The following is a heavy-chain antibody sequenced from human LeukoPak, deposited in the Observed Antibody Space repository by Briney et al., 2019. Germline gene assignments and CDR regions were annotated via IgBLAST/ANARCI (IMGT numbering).Heavy chain of an antibody. CDR1: GFTFDDYA. Sequence: PGGSLRLSCAASGFTFDDYAMHWVRQAPGKGLEWVSGISWNSGSIGYGESVKGRFTISRDNAKNSLYLQMNSLRAEDTALYYCAKVGAAAAVDYWGQGTLVTVSS. J-gene: IGHJ4*02. CDR3: AKVGAAAAVDY. CDR2: ISWNSGSI. D-gene: IGHD6-13*01. V-gene: IGHV3-9*01.